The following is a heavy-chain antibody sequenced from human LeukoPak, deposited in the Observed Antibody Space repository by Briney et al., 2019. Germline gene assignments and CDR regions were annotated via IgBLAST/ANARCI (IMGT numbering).Heavy chain of an antibody. CDR3: ARVSRNWNDVPRSPEFDY. CDR2: IYYSGST. V-gene: IGHV4-59*01. D-gene: IGHD1-1*01. CDR1: GGSISSYY. Sequence: SETLSLTCTVSGGSISSYYWSWIRQPPGKGLEWIGYIYYSGSTNYNPSLKSRVTISVDTSKNQFSLKLSSVTAADTAVYYCARVSRNWNDVPRSPEFDYWGQGTLVTVSS. J-gene: IGHJ4*02.